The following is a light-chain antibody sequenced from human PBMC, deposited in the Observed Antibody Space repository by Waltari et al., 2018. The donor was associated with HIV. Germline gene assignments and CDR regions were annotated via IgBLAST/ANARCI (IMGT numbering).Light chain of an antibody. CDR2: WAS. V-gene: IGKV4-1*01. J-gene: IGKJ1*01. Sequence: DIVLTQSPDSLAVSLGERATINCKSSQSVLFSSNNKNYLAWYQRKSGQAPKLLVSWASTRESGVPDRFSGSGSGTDFTLTISSLQAEDVAIYYCHQYYTTPRTFGQGTKVEIK. CDR3: HQYYTTPRT. CDR1: QSVLFSSNNKNY.